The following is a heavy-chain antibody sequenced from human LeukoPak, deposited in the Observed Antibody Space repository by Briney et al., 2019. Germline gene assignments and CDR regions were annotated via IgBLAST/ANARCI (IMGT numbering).Heavy chain of an antibody. CDR2: ISSSGSTI. V-gene: IGHV3-48*03. CDR3: AELGITMIGGV. CDR1: GFTVTSYA. J-gene: IGHJ6*04. D-gene: IGHD3-10*02. Sequence: GGSLRLSCAASGFTVTSYAMNWVRQAPGKGLEWVSYISSSGSTIYYADSVKGRFTISRDNAKNSLYLQMNSLRAEDTAVYYCAELGITMIGGVWGKGTTVTISS.